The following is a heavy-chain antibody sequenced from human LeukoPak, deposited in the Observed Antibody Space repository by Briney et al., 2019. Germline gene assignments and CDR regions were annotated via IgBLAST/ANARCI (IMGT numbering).Heavy chain of an antibody. Sequence: TGGSLRLSCAASGFTFDDYAMHWVRQAPGKGLEWVAFIRYDGSNKYYADSVKGRFTISRDDSKNTLYLQMNSLRAEDTAVYYCAKDRIFGVVTTEWFDPWGQGTLVTVSS. CDR1: GFTFDDYA. V-gene: IGHV3-30*02. CDR2: IRYDGSNK. J-gene: IGHJ5*02. CDR3: AKDRIFGVVTTEWFDP. D-gene: IGHD3-3*02.